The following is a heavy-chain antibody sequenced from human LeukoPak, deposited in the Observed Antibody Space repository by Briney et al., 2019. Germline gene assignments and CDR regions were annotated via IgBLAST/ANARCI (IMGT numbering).Heavy chain of an antibody. CDR2: IYYSGSA. Sequence: KTSETLSLTCTVSGGSISNSNYYWGWIRQPPGKGLEWIGSIYYSGSAYYNPSLKSRVTISVDTSKNQFSLKLTSVTAADTAVYYCARSYYDILTGTQGYWGQGTLVTVSS. V-gene: IGHV4-39*07. CDR1: GGSISNSNYY. CDR3: ARSYYDILTGTQGY. D-gene: IGHD3-9*01. J-gene: IGHJ4*02.